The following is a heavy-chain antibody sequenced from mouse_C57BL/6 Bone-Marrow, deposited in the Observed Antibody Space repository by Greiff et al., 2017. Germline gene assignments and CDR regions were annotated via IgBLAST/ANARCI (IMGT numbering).Heavy chain of an antibody. CDR3: ARLSLDSSGDWYFDV. D-gene: IGHD3-2*02. J-gene: IGHJ1*03. CDR1: EYEFPSHD. Sequence: EVQLVESGGGLVQPGESLKLSCESNEYEFPSHDMSWVRKTPEKRLELVAAINSDGGSTYYPDTMERRFIISRDNTKKTLYLQRSSLRSEDTALYYCARLSLDSSGDWYFDVWGTGTTVTVSS. CDR2: INSDGGST. V-gene: IGHV5-2*01.